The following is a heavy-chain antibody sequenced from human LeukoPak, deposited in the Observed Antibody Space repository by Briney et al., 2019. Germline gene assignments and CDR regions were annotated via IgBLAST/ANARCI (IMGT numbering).Heavy chain of an antibody. Sequence: ASVKVSCKASGYTFTGYCMHWVRQAPGQGLEWMGWINPNSGGTNYAQNFQGRVTMTRDTSISTAYMELSSLISDDTAVYYCATLTSSVVEDYWGQGTLVTVSS. D-gene: IGHD6-19*01. CDR3: ATLTSSVVEDY. V-gene: IGHV1-2*02. CDR1: GYTFTGYC. J-gene: IGHJ4*02. CDR2: INPNSGGT.